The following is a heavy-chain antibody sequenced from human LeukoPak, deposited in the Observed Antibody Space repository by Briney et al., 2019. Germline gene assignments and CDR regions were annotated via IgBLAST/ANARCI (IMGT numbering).Heavy chain of an antibody. V-gene: IGHV3-23*01. Sequence: QPGESLRLSCAASGFTFASYGMAWVRQAPGKGLGWVSSIRNTGTHTHYADSVKGRFTISRDNSKNTLFLQMNSLRAEDTALYYCALQLWNGDSWGQGTRVIVSS. D-gene: IGHD2-21*01. CDR3: ALQLWNGDS. J-gene: IGHJ4*02. CDR2: IRNTGTHT. CDR1: GFTFASYG.